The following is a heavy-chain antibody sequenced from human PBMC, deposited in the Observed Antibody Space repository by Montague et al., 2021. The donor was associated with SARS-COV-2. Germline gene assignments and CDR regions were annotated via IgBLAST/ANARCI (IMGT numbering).Heavy chain of an antibody. CDR3: VRDGGNWYYFDY. CDR1: GGSFSGYY. J-gene: IGHJ4*02. D-gene: IGHD3-16*01. V-gene: IGHV4-34*01. CDR2: INHSGST. Sequence: SETLSLTCAVYGGSFSGYYWSWIRQPPGKGLEWIGEINHSGSTNYNPSLKSRVRLSIDNPKNQFSLKLESLTAADTAVYYCVRDGGNWYYFDYWGQGALVTVSS.